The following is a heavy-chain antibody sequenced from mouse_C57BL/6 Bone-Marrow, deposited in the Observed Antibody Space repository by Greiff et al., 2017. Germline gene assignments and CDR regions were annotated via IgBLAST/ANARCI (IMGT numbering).Heavy chain of an antibody. CDR2: IYPRSGNT. CDR3: AREGAFITTVVYPFDY. Sequence: QVQLQQSGAELARPGASVKLSCKASGYTFTSYGISWVKQRTGQGLEWIGEIYPRSGNTYYNEKFKGKATLTADKSSSPAYMELRSLTSEDSAVYFCAREGAFITTVVYPFDYWGQGTTLTVSS. J-gene: IGHJ2*01. CDR1: GYTFTSYG. V-gene: IGHV1-81*01. D-gene: IGHD1-1*01.